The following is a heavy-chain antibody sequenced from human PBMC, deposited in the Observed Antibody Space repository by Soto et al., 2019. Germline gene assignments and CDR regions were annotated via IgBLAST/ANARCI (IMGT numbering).Heavy chain of an antibody. V-gene: IGHV3-30-3*01. Sequence: QVQLVESGGGGVQPGRSLRLSCAASGFTFSSYAIHLVRQAPGKGLEWVAFISYDGSNKYYSDSVKGRFTIARDNSKNTLYLQMNSLRAEDTAVYYCARDQRPYSSSSPPTYWGKGTLVTVSS. CDR3: ARDQRPYSSSSPPTY. J-gene: IGHJ4*02. CDR1: GFTFSSYA. CDR2: ISYDGSNK. D-gene: IGHD6-13*01.